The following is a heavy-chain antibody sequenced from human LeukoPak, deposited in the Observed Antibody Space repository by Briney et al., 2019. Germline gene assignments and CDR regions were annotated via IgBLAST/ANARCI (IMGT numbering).Heavy chain of an antibody. Sequence: SETPSLTCIVSGGSISSGSYYWSWIRQPAGKGLEWIGYIYYTGSTNYNPSLKSRVTISADTSKNQFSLKLSSVTAADTAVYYCARLATPSTMAARGRSWFESWGQGTLVTVSS. CDR1: GGSISSGSYY. J-gene: IGHJ5*01. V-gene: IGHV4-61*10. CDR2: IYYTGST. D-gene: IGHD6-6*01. CDR3: ARLATPSTMAARGRSWFES.